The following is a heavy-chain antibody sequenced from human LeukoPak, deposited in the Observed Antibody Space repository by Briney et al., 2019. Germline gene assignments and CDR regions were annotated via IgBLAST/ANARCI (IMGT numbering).Heavy chain of an antibody. J-gene: IGHJ5*02. CDR3: AKHAGEQQLVPNAIFWFDP. Sequence: PGGSLRLSCAASGFTFSSYAMSWVRQAPGKGLEWVLDISGSGSNTYYAYSVKGRFTISRDNSKNTLYLQMNSLRAEDTAVYYCAKHAGEQQLVPNAIFWFDPWGQGTLVTVSS. V-gene: IGHV3-23*01. CDR2: ISGSGSNT. CDR1: GFTFSSYA. D-gene: IGHD6-13*01.